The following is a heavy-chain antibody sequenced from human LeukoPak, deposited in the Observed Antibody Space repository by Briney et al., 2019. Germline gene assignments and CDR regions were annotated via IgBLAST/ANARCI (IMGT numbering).Heavy chain of an antibody. CDR2: IYYSGST. Sequence: KPSETLSLTCTVSGGSISRNYWSWIRQPPGKGLEWIGYIYYSGSTNYNPSLKSRVTILVDTSKNQFSLKVSSVTAADTAVYYCARGQYSGSCFDNWGQGSLVTVSS. CDR1: GGSISRNY. D-gene: IGHD1-26*01. V-gene: IGHV4-59*01. J-gene: IGHJ4*02. CDR3: ARGQYSGSCFDN.